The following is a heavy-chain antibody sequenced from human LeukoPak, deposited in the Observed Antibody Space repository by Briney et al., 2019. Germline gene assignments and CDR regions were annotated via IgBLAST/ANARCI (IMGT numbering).Heavy chain of an antibody. V-gene: IGHV3-11*01. J-gene: IGHJ3*02. CDR2: ISSSGSTI. D-gene: IGHD3-10*01. Sequence: GGSLRLSCAASGFTFSDYYMSWIRQAPGKGLEWVSYISSSGSTIYYADSVKGRFTISRDNAKNSLYLQMNSLRAEDTAVYYCARLLWFGELSAFDIWGQGTMVTVSS. CDR3: ARLLWFGELSAFDI. CDR1: GFTFSDYY.